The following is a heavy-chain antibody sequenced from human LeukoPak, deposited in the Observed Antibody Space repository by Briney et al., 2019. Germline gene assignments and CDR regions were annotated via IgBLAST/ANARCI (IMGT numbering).Heavy chain of an antibody. Sequence: GGSLRLSCVASGFTFKNSWMHWFRQVPGKGLVWISRISSDGTDRKYADSVEGRFAISRDNAKNTLYLQMNNLKTEDTGIYYCARDQAQREPTTVDFWGQGTLVTVSS. D-gene: IGHD1-14*01. J-gene: IGHJ4*02. CDR3: ARDQAQREPTTVDF. V-gene: IGHV3-74*01. CDR2: ISSDGTDR. CDR1: GFTFKNSW.